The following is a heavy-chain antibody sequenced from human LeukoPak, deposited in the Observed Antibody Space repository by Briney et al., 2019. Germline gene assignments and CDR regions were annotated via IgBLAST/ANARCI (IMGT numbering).Heavy chain of an antibody. J-gene: IGHJ6*02. CDR1: GFTFRSYW. Sequence: GGSLRLSCVASGFTFRSYWMSWVRQAPGKGLEWLATIKPDGSDKYYVDSVKGRFSISRDSAKNSLYLQMNSLRAEDTAVYYCAREGMTIFGVVYYYGMDVWGQGTTVTVSS. CDR3: AREGMTIFGVVYYYGMDV. CDR2: IKPDGSDK. V-gene: IGHV3-7*03. D-gene: IGHD3-3*01.